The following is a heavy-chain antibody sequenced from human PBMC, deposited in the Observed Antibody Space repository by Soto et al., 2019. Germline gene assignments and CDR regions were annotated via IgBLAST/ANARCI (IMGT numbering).Heavy chain of an antibody. V-gene: IGHV1-69*01. CDR1: GGTFSSYA. CDR3: ARGAVAEDYYYYGMDV. D-gene: IGHD6-19*01. J-gene: IGHJ6*02. CDR2: IIPIFGTA. Sequence: QVQLVQSGAEVKKPGSSVKVSCKASGGTFSSYAISWVRQAPGQGLEWMGGIIPIFGTANYAQKFQGRVTITADESTSTAYMGLSSLRSEDTAVYYCARGAVAEDYYYYGMDVWGQGTTVTVSS.